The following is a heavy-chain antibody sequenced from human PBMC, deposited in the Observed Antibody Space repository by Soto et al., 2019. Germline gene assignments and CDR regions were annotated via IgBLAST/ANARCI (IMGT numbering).Heavy chain of an antibody. Sequence: EVQLLDSGGGLVQPGGPLRLSCAASGSMFSCCAMSWVRQAPGKGLEWVSTIHGEGDYSHYTDSVEGRFTISRDNSRNTLYLQMDSLRADDTATYYCAKNRGAGDYTNWSFAVWGRGTLVAVSS. CDR1: GSMFSCCA. V-gene: IGHV3-23*01. J-gene: IGHJ2*01. CDR3: AKNRGAGDYTNWSFAV. CDR2: IHGEGDYS. D-gene: IGHD2-2*02.